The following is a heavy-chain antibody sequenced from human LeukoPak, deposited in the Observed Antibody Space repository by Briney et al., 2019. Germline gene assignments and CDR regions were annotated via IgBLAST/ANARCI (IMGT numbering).Heavy chain of an antibody. D-gene: IGHD6-13*01. CDR3: ARVPPIAAAGTDDDY. CDR2: ISSSSSYI. J-gene: IGHJ4*02. Sequence: PGGSLRLSCAASGFTFSSYSMNWVRQAPGKGLEWVSSISSSSSYIYYADSVKGRFTISRDNAKNSLYLRMNSLRAEDTAVYYCARVPPIAAAGTDDDYWGQGTLVTVSS. V-gene: IGHV3-21*01. CDR1: GFTFSSYS.